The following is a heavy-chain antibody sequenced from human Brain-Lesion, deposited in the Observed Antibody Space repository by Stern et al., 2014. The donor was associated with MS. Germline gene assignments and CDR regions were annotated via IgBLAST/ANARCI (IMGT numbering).Heavy chain of an antibody. CDR2: INPNTGGT. Sequence: QLVQSGAEVKKPGASVKVSCKTSGYIFTGYYIHWVRQAPGQGLEWMAWINPNTGGTKYAPKFQGRVTMSRDTSISTAYVELSSLTSDYTAVYYCARDQRGITIFGVVTDYYYLGMDVWGQGTTVTVSS. CDR3: ARDQRGITIFGVVTDYYYLGMDV. J-gene: IGHJ6*02. CDR1: GYIFTGYY. D-gene: IGHD3-3*01. V-gene: IGHV1-2*02.